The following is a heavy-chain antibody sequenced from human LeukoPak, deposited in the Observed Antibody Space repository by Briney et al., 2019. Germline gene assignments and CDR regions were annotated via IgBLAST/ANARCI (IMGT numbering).Heavy chain of an antibody. V-gene: IGHV4-39*07. Sequence: PSETLSLTCTVSGGSISSTSYFWGWIRQPPGKGLEWIGNIYYSGSTFYNPSLKSRVTISVDTSKNQFSLKLSSVTAADTAVYYCAFATGYFDYWGQGTLVTVSS. J-gene: IGHJ4*02. CDR2: IYYSGST. CDR1: GGSISSTSYF. CDR3: AFATGYFDY.